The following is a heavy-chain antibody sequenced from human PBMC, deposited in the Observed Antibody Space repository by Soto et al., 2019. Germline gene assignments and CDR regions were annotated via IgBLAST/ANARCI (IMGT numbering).Heavy chain of an antibody. CDR2: ISSGSTNI. J-gene: IGHJ4*02. V-gene: IGHV3-11*01. CDR3: ARDRNAAGSDY. D-gene: IGHD1-1*01. Sequence: QVQLVESGGGLVKPGGSLRLSCAASGFTFSDFYMSWIRQAPGKGLEWISYISSGSTNIFYADSVKGRFTVSRDNAKNSVYLQMDSLRAEDTAVYYCARDRNAAGSDYWGREPWSPSPQ. CDR1: GFTFSDFY.